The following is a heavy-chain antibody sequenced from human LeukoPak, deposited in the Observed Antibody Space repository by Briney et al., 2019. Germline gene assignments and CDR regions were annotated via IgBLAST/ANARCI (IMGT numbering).Heavy chain of an antibody. CDR2: INRSGST. Sequence: SSETLSLTCAVYGGSFSGYYWSWIRQPPGKGLEWIGEINRSGSTNYNPSLKSRVTISVDTSKNQFSLKLSSVTAADTAVYYCASLRGSRDYWGQGTLVTVSS. D-gene: IGHD3-16*01. J-gene: IGHJ4*02. CDR3: ASLRGSRDY. V-gene: IGHV4-34*01. CDR1: GGSFSGYY.